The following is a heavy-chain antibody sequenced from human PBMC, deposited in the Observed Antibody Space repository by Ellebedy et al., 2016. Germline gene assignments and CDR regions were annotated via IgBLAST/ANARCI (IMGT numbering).Heavy chain of an antibody. D-gene: IGHD3-10*01. CDR1: GYSFTSYW. Sequence: GESLKISCKGSGYSFTSYWIGWVRQMPGKGLEWMGIIYPGDSDTRYSPSFQGQVTISADKSISTAYLQWSSLKASDTAMYYCARQDGSYGSGSTYYYYGMDVWGQGTTVTVSS. J-gene: IGHJ6*02. CDR3: ARQDGSYGSGSTYYYYGMDV. CDR2: IYPGDSDT. V-gene: IGHV5-51*01.